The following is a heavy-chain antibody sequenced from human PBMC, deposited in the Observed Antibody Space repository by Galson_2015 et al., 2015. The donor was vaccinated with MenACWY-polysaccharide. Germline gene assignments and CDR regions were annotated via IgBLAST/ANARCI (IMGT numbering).Heavy chain of an antibody. V-gene: IGHV3-48*03. Sequence: SLRLSCAASGLTFSNNWIHWVRQAPGKGLEWLSYISKSGDSIYYGDSVKGRFAISRDDALYLQMNSLRAEDTAVYFCAGGHYGMDVWGQGTTVTVSS. CDR1: GLTFSNNW. CDR3: AGGHYGMDV. J-gene: IGHJ6*02. CDR2: ISKSGDSI.